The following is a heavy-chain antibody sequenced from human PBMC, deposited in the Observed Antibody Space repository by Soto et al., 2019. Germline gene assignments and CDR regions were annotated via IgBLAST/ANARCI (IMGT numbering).Heavy chain of an antibody. CDR2: INHSGST. CDR3: ARKGGGVVVVVAATSHGHWFDP. CDR1: GGSFSGHY. D-gene: IGHD2-15*01. V-gene: IGHV4-34*01. Sequence: SETLSLTCAVYGGSFSGHYWSWIRQPPGKGLEWIGEINHSGSTNYNPSLKSRVTISVDTSKNQFSLKLSSVTAADTAVYYCARKGGGVVVVVAATSHGHWFDPWGQGTLVTVSS. J-gene: IGHJ5*02.